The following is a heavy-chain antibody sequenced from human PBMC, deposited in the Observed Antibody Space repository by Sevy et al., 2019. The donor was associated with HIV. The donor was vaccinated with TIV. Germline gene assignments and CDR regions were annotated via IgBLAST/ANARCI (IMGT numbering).Heavy chain of an antibody. CDR3: ARVHPDEHYFDY. V-gene: IGHV1-24*01. CDR2: FDPEDGET. CDR1: GYTLTELS. J-gene: IGHJ4*02. Sequence: ASVKVSCKVSGYTLTELSMHWVRQAPGKGLEWMGGFDPEDGETIYAQKFQGRVTMTEDTSTDTAYMELSSLRSEDTAVYYCARVHPDEHYFDYWGQGTLVTVSS.